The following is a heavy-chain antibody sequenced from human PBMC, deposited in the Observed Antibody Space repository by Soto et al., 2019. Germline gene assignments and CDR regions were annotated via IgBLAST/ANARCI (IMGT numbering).Heavy chain of an antibody. Sequence: PGGSLRLSCAASGFTFSSYSMNWVRQAPGKGLEWVSSISSSSSYIYYADSVKGRFTISRDNAKNSLYLQMNSLRAEDTAVYYCAKDLRIQLWLTHPDYWGQGTLVTVSS. CDR2: ISSSSSYI. CDR3: AKDLRIQLWLTHPDY. V-gene: IGHV3-21*04. CDR1: GFTFSSYS. J-gene: IGHJ4*02. D-gene: IGHD5-18*01.